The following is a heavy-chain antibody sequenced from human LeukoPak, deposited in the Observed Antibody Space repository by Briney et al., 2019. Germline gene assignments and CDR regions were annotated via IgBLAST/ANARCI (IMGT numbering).Heavy chain of an antibody. J-gene: IGHJ4*02. D-gene: IGHD3-10*01. CDR2: INWYGDTT. Sequence: GGSLRLSCAASGFTFDDYGMSWVRQAPEKGLEWVSGINWYGDTTGYADSVKGRFTISRDNAKKSLSLQMNSMRAGDTALFYCAGVPHSGSGTYCYLDYWGQGTLVTVSS. V-gene: IGHV3-20*04. CDR1: GFTFDDYG. CDR3: AGVPHSGSGTYCYLDY.